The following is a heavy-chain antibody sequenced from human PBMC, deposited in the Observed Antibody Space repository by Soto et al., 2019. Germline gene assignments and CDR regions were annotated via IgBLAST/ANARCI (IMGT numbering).Heavy chain of an antibody. D-gene: IGHD2-15*01. CDR2: IYYSGST. V-gene: IGHV4-59*01. J-gene: IGHJ5*02. CDR3: ARAPGYCRGGSCYSGSGWFDP. CDR1: GGSISSYY. Sequence: SETLSLTCTVSGGSISSYYWSWIRQPPGKGLEWIGYIYYSGSTNYNPSLKSRVTISVATSKNQFSLKLSSVTAADTAVYYCARAPGYCRGGSCYSGSGWFDPWGQGTLVTVSS.